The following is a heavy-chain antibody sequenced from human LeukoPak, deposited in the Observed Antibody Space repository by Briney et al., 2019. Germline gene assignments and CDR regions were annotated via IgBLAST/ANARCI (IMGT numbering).Heavy chain of an antibody. CDR3: ARSSDGYPNY. J-gene: IGHJ4*02. V-gene: IGHV4-38-2*02. CDR2: IYHSGST. Sequence: SETLSLTCTVSGYSISSGYYWGWIRQPPGKGLEWIGSIYHSGSTYYNPSLKSRVTISVDTSKNQFSLKLSSVTAADTAVYYCARSSDGYPNYWGQGTLVTVSS. CDR1: GYSISSGYY. D-gene: IGHD5-24*01.